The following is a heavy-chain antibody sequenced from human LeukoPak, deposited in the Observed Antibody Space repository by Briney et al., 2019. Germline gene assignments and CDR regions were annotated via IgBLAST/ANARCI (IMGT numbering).Heavy chain of an antibody. CDR1: RFTFSSYW. CDR2: INSDGSIT. J-gene: IGHJ3*01. V-gene: IGHV3-74*01. CDR3: AGGISATGGG. D-gene: IGHD6-13*01. Sequence: PGGSLTLSCADSRFTFSSYWMHWVRQAPGKGLVWVSRINSDGSITTYADSVKGRFTISRDNAKNTLYLQMNSLRAEDTAVYYCAGGISATGGGWGQGTMVTVSS.